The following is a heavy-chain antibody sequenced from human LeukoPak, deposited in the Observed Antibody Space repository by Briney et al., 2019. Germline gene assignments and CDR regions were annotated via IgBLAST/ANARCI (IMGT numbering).Heavy chain of an antibody. J-gene: IGHJ6*03. CDR3: ARGPQWRGDYYYMDV. CDR2: MNPNSGNK. CDR1: GSSFTNFD. V-gene: IGHV1-8*01. D-gene: IGHD6-19*01. Sequence: ASVKVSCNASGSSFTNFDINWVRRATGLRLGGLGWMNPNSGNKDYAQKFQGRVTMTMNTSITTAYMELSSLRSEDTAVYYCARGPQWRGDYYYMDVWGRGTTVTVSS.